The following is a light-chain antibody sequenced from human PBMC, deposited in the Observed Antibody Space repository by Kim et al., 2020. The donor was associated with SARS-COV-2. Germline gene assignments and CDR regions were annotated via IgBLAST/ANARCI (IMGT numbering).Light chain of an antibody. V-gene: IGLV3-21*04. J-gene: IGLJ3*02. Sequence: SYELTQPPSVSVAPGKTARITCGGNNIGSKSVHWYQQKPGQAPVLVIYYDSDRPSGIPERFSGSNSGNTATLTISRVEAGDEADYYCQVWDSSSDHLFGGGNQLTVL. CDR2: YDS. CDR1: NIGSKS. CDR3: QVWDSSSDHL.